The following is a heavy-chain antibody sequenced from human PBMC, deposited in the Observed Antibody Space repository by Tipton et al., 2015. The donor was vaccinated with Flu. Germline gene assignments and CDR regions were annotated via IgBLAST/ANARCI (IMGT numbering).Heavy chain of an antibody. CDR1: GGSISSYTHY. CDR2: IYYSGST. CDR3: ASKFANWGVWEPLDY. J-gene: IGHJ4*02. D-gene: IGHD7-27*01. V-gene: IGHV4-39*07. Sequence: TLSLTCTVSGGSISSYTHYWGWIRQSPGTGLEWIGSIYYSGSTYYNPSLKSRVTMSIDTSKNQFSLKLTSVTAADTAVYYCASKFANWGVWEPLDYWGQGTLVTVSS.